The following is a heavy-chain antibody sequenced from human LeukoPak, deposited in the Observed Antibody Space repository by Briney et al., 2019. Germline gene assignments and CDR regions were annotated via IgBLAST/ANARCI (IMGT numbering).Heavy chain of an antibody. Sequence: GGSLRLSCVASGLTFSTYEMNWVRQAPGKGLEWISYIGTAGSPIYYADSVKGRFTISRDNAKNSLYLQMNSLRAEDTAVYYCARDGCSSTSCYDYWGQGTLVTVSS. V-gene: IGHV3-48*03. CDR2: IGTAGSPI. CDR3: ARDGCSSTSCYDY. CDR1: GLTFSTYE. D-gene: IGHD2-2*01. J-gene: IGHJ4*02.